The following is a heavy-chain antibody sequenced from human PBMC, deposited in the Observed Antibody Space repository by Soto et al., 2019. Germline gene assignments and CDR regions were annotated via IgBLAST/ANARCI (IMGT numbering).Heavy chain of an antibody. CDR1: GFTFSSYA. D-gene: IGHD5-12*01. V-gene: IGHV3-23*01. J-gene: IGHJ3*02. CDR2: ISGSGGST. CDR3: AKPDSGLHPYDAFDI. Sequence: EVQLLESGGGLVQPGGSLRLSCAASGFTFSSYAMSWVRQAPGKGLEWVSGISGSGGSTYYSDSVKGRFTISRDNSKNTRYLQMNNLRAEDTAVYYCAKPDSGLHPYDAFDIWGQGTMVTVSS.